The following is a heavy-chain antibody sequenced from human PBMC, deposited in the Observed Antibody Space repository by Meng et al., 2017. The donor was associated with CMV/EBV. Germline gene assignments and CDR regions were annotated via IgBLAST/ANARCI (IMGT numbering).Heavy chain of an antibody. V-gene: IGHV3-74*01. CDR1: GFTFSSYW. J-gene: IGHJ3*02. CDR2: INSDGSST. Sequence: GGSLRLSCAASGFTFSSYWMHWVRQAPGKGLVWVSRINSDGSSTSYADSVKGRFTISRDNAKNTLYLQMNSLRAGDTAVYYCARGSRYGDRLTSMYDAFDIWGQGTMVTVSS. CDR3: ARGSRYGDRLTSMYDAFDI. D-gene: IGHD4-17*01.